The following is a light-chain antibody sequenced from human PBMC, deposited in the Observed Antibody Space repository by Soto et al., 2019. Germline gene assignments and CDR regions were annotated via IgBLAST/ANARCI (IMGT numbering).Light chain of an antibody. Sequence: EKVVTQSPATRSVSPGERATLSCTASQSVSTNLAGYGRKPGQPPRLLIYGASNRANGIPARFSGSGYGTEVTLTLSSLQSEDSAVHNCQQYNKWPVITFGQATRLEIK. CDR1: QSVSTN. CDR2: GAS. CDR3: QQYNKWPVIT. V-gene: IGKV3-15*01. J-gene: IGKJ5*01.